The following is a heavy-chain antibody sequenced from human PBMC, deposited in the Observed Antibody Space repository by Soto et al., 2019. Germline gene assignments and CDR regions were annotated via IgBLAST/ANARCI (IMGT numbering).Heavy chain of an antibody. CDR3: ARRGRWLQFYFQH. Sequence: XETLALTCAVYGGSFSGYYWSWIRQPPGKGLEWIGEINHSGSTNYNPSLKSRVTISVDTSKNQFSLKLSSVTAADTAVYYCARRGRWLQFYFQHWGQGPLVTVSS. V-gene: IGHV4-34*01. J-gene: IGHJ1*01. D-gene: IGHD5-12*01. CDR1: GGSFSGYY. CDR2: INHSGST.